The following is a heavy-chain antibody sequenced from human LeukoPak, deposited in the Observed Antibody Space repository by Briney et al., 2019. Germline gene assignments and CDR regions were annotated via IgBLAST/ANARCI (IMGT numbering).Heavy chain of an antibody. CDR3: ARVQPHRIYYDNSDYPTRNDY. Sequence: ASVKVSCKASGYTFTGYYMHWVRQAPGHGLEWMGWINPNSGGTNYAQKFQGRVTMTRDTSISTAYMELSRLRSDDTAVYYCARVQPHRIYYDNSDYPTRNDYWGQGTLVTVSS. CDR2: INPNSGGT. J-gene: IGHJ4*02. D-gene: IGHD3-22*01. V-gene: IGHV1-2*02. CDR1: GYTFTGYY.